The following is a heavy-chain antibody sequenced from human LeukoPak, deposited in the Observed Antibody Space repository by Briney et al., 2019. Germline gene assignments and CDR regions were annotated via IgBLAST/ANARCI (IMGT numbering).Heavy chain of an antibody. Sequence: SVKVSCKASGGTFSSYAISWVRQAPGQGLEWMGGIIPIFGTANYAQKFQGRVTITADESTSTAYMELSSLRSEDTAVYYCARGCDDFWSGYYPHVNYYYYYMDVWDKGTTVTVSS. J-gene: IGHJ6*03. CDR2: IIPIFGTA. CDR3: ARGCDDFWSGYYPHVNYYYYYMDV. D-gene: IGHD3-3*01. V-gene: IGHV1-69*13. CDR1: GGTFSSYA.